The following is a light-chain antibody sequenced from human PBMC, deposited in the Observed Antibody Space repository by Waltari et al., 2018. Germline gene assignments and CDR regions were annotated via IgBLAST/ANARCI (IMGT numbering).Light chain of an antibody. Sequence: RRAWQSVRSSYLAWYQKNEREARRLLNCGASRGATSTPGRFSGGGSGTDFPLTISTLDAEGFAVYYYQQNGSPRQTFGQGTKVEIK. CDR1: QSVRSSY. V-gene: IGKV3-20*01. CDR3: QQNGSPRQT. J-gene: IGKJ1*01. CDR2: GAS.